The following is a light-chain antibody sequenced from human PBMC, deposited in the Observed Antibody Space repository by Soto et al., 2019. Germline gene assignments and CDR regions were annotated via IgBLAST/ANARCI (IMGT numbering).Light chain of an antibody. V-gene: IGKV4-1*01. CDR2: WAS. Sequence: DIVMTQSPDSLAVSLGERATINCKSSQSVFYSSNNKNYLGWYQQKPGHPPKLLISWASTRESGVPDRFSGRGSGKDFTLTISSLQAEDVAVYYCQQYYSAPYTFGQGTKLEIK. CDR1: QSVFYSSNNKNY. J-gene: IGKJ2*01. CDR3: QQYYSAPYT.